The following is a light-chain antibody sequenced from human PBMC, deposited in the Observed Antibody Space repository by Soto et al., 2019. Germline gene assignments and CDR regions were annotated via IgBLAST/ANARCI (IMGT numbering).Light chain of an antibody. J-gene: IGKJ1*01. CDR2: SAS. CDR3: QQTYSVPQT. V-gene: IGKV1-39*01. Sequence: DIQMTQSPSSLSAFVGDRVTITCRASQRISTYLNWYQQKLGKAPSLLIYSASRLQSEVPSRFSGSGSGTDFTLTIISLQPEDFATYYCQQTYSVPQTFGQGTKVEI. CDR1: QRISTY.